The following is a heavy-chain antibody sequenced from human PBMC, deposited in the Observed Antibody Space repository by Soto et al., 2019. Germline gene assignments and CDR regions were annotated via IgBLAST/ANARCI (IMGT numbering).Heavy chain of an antibody. D-gene: IGHD5-18*01. Sequence: QVQLVESGGGVVQPGRSLRLSCAASGFTFSSYGMHWVRQAPGKGLEWVAVISYDGSNKYYADSVKGRFTISRDNSKNTLYQQMNSLRAEDTAVYYCAKESPFYSYASYYFDYWGQGTLVTVSS. CDR1: GFTFSSYG. CDR3: AKESPFYSYASYYFDY. CDR2: ISYDGSNK. V-gene: IGHV3-30*18. J-gene: IGHJ4*02.